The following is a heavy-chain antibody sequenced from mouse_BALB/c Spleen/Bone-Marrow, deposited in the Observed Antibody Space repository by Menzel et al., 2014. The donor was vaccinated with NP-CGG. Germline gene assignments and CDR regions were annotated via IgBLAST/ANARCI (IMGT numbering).Heavy chain of an antibody. CDR1: GDSITSGY. J-gene: IGHJ4*01. V-gene: IGHV3-8*02. CDR3: ARILLRSYAMDY. Sequence: VQLKDSGPSLVKPSQTLSLTCSVTGDSITSGYWNWIRKFPGNKLEYMGYISYSGSTYYNPSPKSRISITRDTSKNQYYLQLNSVTTEDTATYYCARILLRSYAMDYWGQGTSVTVSS. CDR2: ISYSGST. D-gene: IGHD1-1*01.